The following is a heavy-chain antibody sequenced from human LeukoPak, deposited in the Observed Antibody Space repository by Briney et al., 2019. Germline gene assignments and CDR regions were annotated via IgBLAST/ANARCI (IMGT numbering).Heavy chain of an antibody. V-gene: IGHV3-23*01. J-gene: IGHJ4*02. CDR2: ISGSGGSI. D-gene: IGHD3-10*01. Sequence: GGSLRLSCAASGFTFSSYAMSWVRQAPGKGLEWVSAISGSGGSIYYADSVKGRFTISRDNSKNTLYLQMNSLGAEDTAVYYCAKDHISLLRGPIMSPESGRLDSWGQGTLVTVSS. CDR3: AKDHISLLRGPIMSPESGRLDS. CDR1: GFTFSSYA.